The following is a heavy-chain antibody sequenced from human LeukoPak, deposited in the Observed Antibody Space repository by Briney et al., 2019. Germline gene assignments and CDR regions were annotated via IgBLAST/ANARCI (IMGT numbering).Heavy chain of an antibody. J-gene: IGHJ6*02. V-gene: IGHV1-69*01. CDR2: IIPIFGTA. Sequence: GSSVKVSCKASGGTFSSYAISWVRQAPGQGLEWMGGIIPIFGTANYAQKFQGRVTITADESTSTAYMELSSLRSEDTAVYYCARTGNYGFGMDVWGQGTTVTVSS. D-gene: IGHD4-11*01. CDR3: ARTGNYGFGMDV. CDR1: GGTFSSYA.